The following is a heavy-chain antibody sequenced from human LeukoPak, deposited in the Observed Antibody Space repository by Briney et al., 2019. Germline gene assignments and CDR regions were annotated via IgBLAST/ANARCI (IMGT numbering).Heavy chain of an antibody. CDR2: ISSSGSTI. J-gene: IGHJ4*02. CDR1: GFTFSSYS. CDR3: ARYGYCSGGSCKKYGSFDY. D-gene: IGHD2-15*01. Sequence: PGGSLRLSCAASGFTFSSYSMNWVRQAPGKGLEWVSYISSSGSTIYYADSVKGRLTISRDNAKNSLYLQMNSLRAEDTAVYYCARYGYCSGGSCKKYGSFDYWGQGTLVTVSS. V-gene: IGHV3-48*04.